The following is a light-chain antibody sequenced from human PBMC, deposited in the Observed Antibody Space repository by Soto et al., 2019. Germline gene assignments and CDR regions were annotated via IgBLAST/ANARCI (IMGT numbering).Light chain of an antibody. CDR2: ATS. J-gene: IGKJ2*02. V-gene: IGKV1-39*01. Sequence: DIQMTQSPSSLSASVGDRVTITCRASQPISTYLNWYQQRPGKDPKFLISATSTLQSGVPARFSGSGSGTGFTLTISTLSTEEVGTYFFQQSYTSPCTFGQGTRLEI. CDR1: QPISTY. CDR3: QQSYTSPCT.